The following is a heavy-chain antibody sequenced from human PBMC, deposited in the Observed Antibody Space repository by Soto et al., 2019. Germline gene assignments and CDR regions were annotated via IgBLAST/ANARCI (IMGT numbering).Heavy chain of an antibody. J-gene: IGHJ5*02. CDR2: ISGSGGST. Sequence: GGSLRLSCAASGFTFRSYAMSWVRQAPGKGLEWVSAISGSGGSTYYADSVKGRFTISRDSSKNTLFLQMNRLRAEDTAVYYCAKRRAVAGDLWFDPWGQGTLVTVSS. V-gene: IGHV3-23*01. CDR1: GFTFRSYA. CDR3: AKRRAVAGDLWFDP. D-gene: IGHD6-19*01.